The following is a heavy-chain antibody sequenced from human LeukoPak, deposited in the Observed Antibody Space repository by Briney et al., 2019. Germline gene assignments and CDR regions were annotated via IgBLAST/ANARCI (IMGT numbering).Heavy chain of an antibody. CDR1: GFTFSDYW. D-gene: IGHD1-26*01. Sequence: GGSLRLSCGVSGFTFSDYWMNWVRQAPGKGPEWVASIKQDGSEKSYVDSVKGRFTISRDNAKNSLYLQMSSLRAEDTAVYYCGSSRGSYLNDAFDIWGQGTMVSVSS. J-gene: IGHJ3*02. CDR2: IKQDGSEK. V-gene: IGHV3-7*01. CDR3: GSSRGSYLNDAFDI.